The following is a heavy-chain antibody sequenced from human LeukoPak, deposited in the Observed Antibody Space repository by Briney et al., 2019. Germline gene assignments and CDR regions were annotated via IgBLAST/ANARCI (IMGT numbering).Heavy chain of an antibody. CDR2: INHSGST. D-gene: IGHD4-23*01. CDR1: GGSFSGYY. V-gene: IGHV4-34*01. Sequence: SETLSLTCAVYGGSFSGYYWSWIRQPPGKGLEWIGEINHSGSTNYNPSLKSRVTISVDTSKNQFSLKLSSVTAADTAVYYCARTLRWKFDYSGQGTLVTVSS. J-gene: IGHJ4*02. CDR3: ARTLRWKFDY.